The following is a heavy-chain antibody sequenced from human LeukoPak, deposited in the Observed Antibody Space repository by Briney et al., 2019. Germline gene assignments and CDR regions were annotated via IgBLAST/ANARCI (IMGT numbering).Heavy chain of an antibody. V-gene: IGHV3-23*01. CDR1: GFTFSSYA. CDR3: AKGPPVLYGEYYFDY. D-gene: IGHD4-17*01. J-gene: IGHJ4*02. CDR2: ISGSGGST. Sequence: GGSLRLSCAASGFTFSSYAMSWVRQAPGKGLEWVSAISGSGGSTYYADSVKGRFTISRDNSKNTLYLRMNSLRAEDTAVYYCAKGPPVLYGEYYFDYWGQGTLVTVSS.